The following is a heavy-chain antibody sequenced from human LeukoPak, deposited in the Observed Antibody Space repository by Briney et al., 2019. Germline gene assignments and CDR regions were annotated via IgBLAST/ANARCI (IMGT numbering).Heavy chain of an antibody. CDR3: ARRGYSSYYFDY. Sequence: SSETLSLTCTVSGGSISSYYWSRIRQPPGKGLEWIGYIYYSGSTNYNPSLKSRVTISVDTSKNQFSLKLSSVTAADMAVYYCARRGYSSYYFDYWGQGTLVTVSS. V-gene: IGHV4-59*12. J-gene: IGHJ4*02. D-gene: IGHD5-18*01. CDR2: IYYSGST. CDR1: GGSISSYY.